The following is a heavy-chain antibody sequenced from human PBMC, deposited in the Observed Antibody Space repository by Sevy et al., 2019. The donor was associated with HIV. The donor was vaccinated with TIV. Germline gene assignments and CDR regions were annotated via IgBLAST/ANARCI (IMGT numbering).Heavy chain of an antibody. CDR3: AKDGAPYCTGGICFPYWYFDL. V-gene: IGHV3-23*01. J-gene: IGHJ2*01. CDR1: GFTFSTYA. D-gene: IGHD2-8*02. Sequence: GGSLRLSCAASGFTFSTYAMGWVRQAPGKGLEWVSGISNSGGNIYYADSVKGRFTISRDNSKTTLYLQMNSLRAEDTAVYYCAKDGAPYCTGGICFPYWYFDLWGRGTLVTVSS. CDR2: ISNSGGNI.